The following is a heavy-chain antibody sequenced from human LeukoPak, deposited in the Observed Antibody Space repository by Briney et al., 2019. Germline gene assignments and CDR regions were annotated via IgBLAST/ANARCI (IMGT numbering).Heavy chain of an antibody. J-gene: IGHJ4*02. Sequence: GGSLRLSCAASGFTFSDYYMNWVRQAPGKGLEWVSYISGSGSTMYYADSVKGRFTISRDNAKNPLYLQMDSLRAEDTAVYYCARTGAGESFDYWGQGTLVTVSS. CDR2: ISGSGSTM. V-gene: IGHV3-11*01. D-gene: IGHD1-26*01. CDR1: GFTFSDYY. CDR3: ARTGAGESFDY.